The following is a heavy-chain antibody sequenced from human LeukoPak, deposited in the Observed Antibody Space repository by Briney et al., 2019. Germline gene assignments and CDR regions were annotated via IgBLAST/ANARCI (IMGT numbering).Heavy chain of an antibody. CDR3: ARIVRQQLVHWFDP. Sequence: ASVKVSCKASGYTFTIYGISWVRQAPGQGLEWMGWISAYNGNTNYAQKLQGRVTMTTDTSTSTAYMELRSLRSDDTAVYYCARIVRQQLVHWFDPWGQGTLVTVSS. CDR1: GYTFTIYG. V-gene: IGHV1-18*01. D-gene: IGHD6-13*01. J-gene: IGHJ5*02. CDR2: ISAYNGNT.